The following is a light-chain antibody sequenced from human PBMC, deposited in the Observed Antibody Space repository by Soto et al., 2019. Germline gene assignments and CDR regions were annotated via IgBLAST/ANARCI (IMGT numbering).Light chain of an antibody. CDR3: QQYNSYS. J-gene: IGKJ1*01. Sequence: EIVLTQSPATLSLSPGETATLSCRSSQSISTYSAWYQQKPGQAPRLLIYGASSRATGIPDRFSGSGSGTEFTLTISSLQPDDFATYYCQQYNSYSFGQGTKVDI. CDR1: QSISTY. V-gene: IGKV3D-15*01. CDR2: GAS.